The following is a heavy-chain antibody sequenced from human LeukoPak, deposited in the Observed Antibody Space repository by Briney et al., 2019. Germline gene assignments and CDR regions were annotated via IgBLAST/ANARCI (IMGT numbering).Heavy chain of an antibody. J-gene: IGHJ4*02. CDR2: ISGSGGST. CDR3: AKSTTRAHYYDSSGYPY. Sequence: GGSLRLSCAAPGFTFSSYAMSWVRQAPGKGLEWVSAISGSGGSTYYADSVKGRFTISRDNSKNTLYLQMNSLRAEDTAVYYCAKSTTRAHYYDSSGYPYWGQGTLVTVSS. V-gene: IGHV3-23*01. CDR1: GFTFSSYA. D-gene: IGHD3-22*01.